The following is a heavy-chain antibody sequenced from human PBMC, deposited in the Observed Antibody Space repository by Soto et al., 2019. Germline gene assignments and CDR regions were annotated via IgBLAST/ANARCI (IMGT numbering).Heavy chain of an antibody. CDR3: TTHKYSSAWYGY. CDR2: IKSKTDGGTI. Sequence: GGSLRLSCAASGFTFSNAWMSWVRQAPGKGLEWVGRIKSKTDGGTIEYAAPVKGRFTISRDDSKNTLYLQMNSLKTEDMAVYYCTTHKYSSAWYGYWGQGTLVTVSS. V-gene: IGHV3-15*01. D-gene: IGHD6-19*01. CDR1: GFTFSNAW. J-gene: IGHJ4*02.